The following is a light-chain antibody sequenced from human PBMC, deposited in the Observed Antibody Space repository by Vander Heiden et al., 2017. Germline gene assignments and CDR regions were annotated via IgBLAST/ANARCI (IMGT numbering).Light chain of an antibody. J-gene: IGKJ2*01. CDR2: WAS. V-gene: IGKV4-1*01. Sequence: DIVMTQSPDSLAVSLGERATINCKSSQSVLYSSNNKNYLAWYQQKPGQPPKLLIYWASTLESGVPDRFSGSGYGTDFTLTISSRQAEDVAVYYCQQYDCNPPNTFGQGTKMEIK. CDR3: QQYDCNPPNT. CDR1: QSVLYSSNNKNY.